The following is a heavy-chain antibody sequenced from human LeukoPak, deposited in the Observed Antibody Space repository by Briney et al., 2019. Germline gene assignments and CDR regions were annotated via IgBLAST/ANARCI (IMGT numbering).Heavy chain of an antibody. Sequence: GGSLRVSCAASGFTFSSYAMSWVRQAPGKGLEWVSGISDSGGATYYADSVKGRFTISRDNSQNTLLLQVNSLRAEDTAVYYCAKDRWRCGTSSFDYWGQGILVTVSS. CDR3: AKDRWRCGTSSFDY. D-gene: IGHD2-21*01. V-gene: IGHV3-23*01. J-gene: IGHJ4*02. CDR2: ISDSGGAT. CDR1: GFTFSSYA.